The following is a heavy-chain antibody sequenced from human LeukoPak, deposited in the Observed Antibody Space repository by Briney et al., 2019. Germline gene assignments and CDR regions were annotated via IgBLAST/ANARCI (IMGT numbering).Heavy chain of an antibody. CDR2: ISGSGAKT. V-gene: IGHV3-23*01. J-gene: IGHJ4*02. D-gene: IGHD6-19*01. CDR3: ARGKDNSGTWDYFDY. Sequence: GGSLRLSCAASGFTFNSYAMSWVRQAPGKGLEWVSTISGSGAKTYFADSVKGRFTISRDNSENTLYLQMNSLRADDTAVYYCARGKDNSGTWDYFDYWGQGTLVTVSS. CDR1: GFTFNSYA.